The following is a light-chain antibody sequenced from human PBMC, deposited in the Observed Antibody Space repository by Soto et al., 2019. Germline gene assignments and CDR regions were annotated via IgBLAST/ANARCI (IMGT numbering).Light chain of an antibody. CDR1: QTILYRSHNKNY. V-gene: IGKV4-1*01. CDR2: LAS. Sequence: DIVVTQSPDSLAVSLGERATINCKSSQTILYRSHNKNYLAWYQHKPGQPPKMLIYLASTRVSGVPDRFSGSASETDFTLTISGLQDEDVAVYYCEQYYGNPSFGQGTQGEVK. J-gene: IGKJ1*01. CDR3: EQYYGNPS.